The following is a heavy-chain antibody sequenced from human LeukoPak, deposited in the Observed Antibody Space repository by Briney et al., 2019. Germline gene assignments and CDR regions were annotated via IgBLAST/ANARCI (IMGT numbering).Heavy chain of an antibody. Sequence: PSEALSLTCTVSGGSISGYYWSWIRQPPGKGVEWIGLMDYTGGSDYNPSLNSRVTISLDTSKNPFSLKLGSVTAADTAVYYCASAGLIDPFAYWGQGTLVTVSS. D-gene: IGHD2/OR15-2a*01. CDR2: MDYTGGS. CDR3: ASAGLIDPFAY. CDR1: GGSISGYY. J-gene: IGHJ4*02. V-gene: IGHV4-59*08.